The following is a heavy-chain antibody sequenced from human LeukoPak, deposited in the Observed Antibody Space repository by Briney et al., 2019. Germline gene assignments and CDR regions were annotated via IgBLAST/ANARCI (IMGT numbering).Heavy chain of an antibody. CDR2: ISYDGSNK. CDR3: AKAGGDIVAVVAAFYYYGMDV. Sequence: GGSLRLSCAASGFAFSSYGMHWVRQAPGKGLEWVAVISYDGSNKYYADSVKGRFTISRDNSKNTLYLQMNSLRAEDTAVYYCAKAGGDIVAVVAAFYYYGMDVWGKGTTVTVSS. CDR1: GFAFSSYG. V-gene: IGHV3-30*18. J-gene: IGHJ6*04. D-gene: IGHD2-15*01.